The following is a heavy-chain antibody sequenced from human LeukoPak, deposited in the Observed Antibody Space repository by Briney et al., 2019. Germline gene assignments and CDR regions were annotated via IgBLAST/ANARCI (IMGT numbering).Heavy chain of an antibody. Sequence: PGGSLRLSCVASGFNFSKNDMHWVRQTTERRLGWVSAIGVGGDTYYADPVKGRFTISRDNGKSSVYLQMNSLRAGDTAVYFCAKAFDYNGLRGEGGSFDCWGQGALVTVSS. D-gene: IGHD4-11*01. V-gene: IGHV3-13*01. CDR3: AKAFDYNGLRGEGGSFDC. CDR1: GFNFSKND. CDR2: IGVGGDT. J-gene: IGHJ4*02.